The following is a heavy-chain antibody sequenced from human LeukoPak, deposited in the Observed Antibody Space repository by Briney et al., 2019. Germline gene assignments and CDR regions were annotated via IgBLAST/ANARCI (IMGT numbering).Heavy chain of an antibody. J-gene: IGHJ3*01. Sequence: PAETLSLTCTDSGGSISSSSYYWGWIRQPPGKGLEWIVSIYYSGNTYYNPSLKSRVTIAVDTSKNQFSLKLSSVTAADTAVYYCARLFSSSWYRGAFDLWGQGTMVTVSS. CDR3: ARLFSSSWYRGAFDL. CDR1: GGSISSSSYY. V-gene: IGHV4-39*01. D-gene: IGHD6-13*01. CDR2: IYYSGNT.